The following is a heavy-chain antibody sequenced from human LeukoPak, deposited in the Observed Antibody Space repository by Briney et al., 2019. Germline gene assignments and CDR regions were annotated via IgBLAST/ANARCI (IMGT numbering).Heavy chain of an antibody. J-gene: IGHJ5*02. D-gene: IGHD3-10*02. CDR2: ISSSSSYI. Sequence: GGSLRLSCAASGFTFSSYSMNWVRQAPGKGLEWVSSISSSSSYIYYADSVKGRFTISRDNAKNSLYLQMNSLRAEDTAVYYCARVCSGSTVDNWFDPWGQGTLVTVSS. CDR3: ARVCSGSTVDNWFDP. CDR1: GFTFSSYS. V-gene: IGHV3-21*01.